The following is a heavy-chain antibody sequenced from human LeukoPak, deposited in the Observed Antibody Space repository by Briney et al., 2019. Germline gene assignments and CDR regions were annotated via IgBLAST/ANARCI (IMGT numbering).Heavy chain of an antibody. J-gene: IGHJ4*02. Sequence: ASVKVSCKASGYTFTGYYIHWVRQAPGQGLEWMGWIIPDSGGTNYAQKLQGRVTMTRDTSISTAYMELNRLRSDDTAVYYCMRDIDYWGQGTLVTVSS. V-gene: IGHV1-2*02. CDR1: GYTFTGYY. CDR2: IIPDSGGT. CDR3: MRDIDY.